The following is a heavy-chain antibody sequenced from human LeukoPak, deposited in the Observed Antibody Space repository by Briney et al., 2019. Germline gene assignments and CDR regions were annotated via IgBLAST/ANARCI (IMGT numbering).Heavy chain of an antibody. CDR3: ARGPPMDIVVVPAAMEFDP. Sequence: GGSLRLSCAASGFTFSSYSMHWVRQAPGKGLEWVAVIWYDGSNKYYADSVKGRFTISRDNSKNTLYLQMNSLRAEDTAVYYCARGPPMDIVVVPAAMEFDPWGQGTLVTASS. CDR1: GFTFSSYS. D-gene: IGHD2-2*03. CDR2: IWYDGSNK. V-gene: IGHV3-33*01. J-gene: IGHJ5*02.